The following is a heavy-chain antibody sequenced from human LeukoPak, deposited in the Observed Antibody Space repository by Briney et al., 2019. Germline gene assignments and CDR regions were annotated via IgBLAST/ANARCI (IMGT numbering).Heavy chain of an antibody. J-gene: IGHJ6*03. D-gene: IGHD2-2*01. CDR3: ARHVRRGGVVPAANYYYYYMDV. CDR2: IYTSGST. Sequence: SQTLSLTCTVSGGSISSGSYYWSWIRQPAGKGLEWIGRIYTSGSTNYNPSLKSRVTISVDTSKNQFSLKLSSVTAADTAVYYCARHVRRGGVVPAANYYYYYMDVWGKGTTVTISS. CDR1: GGSISSGSYY. V-gene: IGHV4-61*02.